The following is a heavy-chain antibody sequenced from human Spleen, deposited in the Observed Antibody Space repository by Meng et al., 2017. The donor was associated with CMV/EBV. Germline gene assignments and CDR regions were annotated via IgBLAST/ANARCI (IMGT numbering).Heavy chain of an antibody. V-gene: IGHV4-61*08. CDR2: IFYNGTT. D-gene: IGHD4-17*01. CDR3: ARDHDYGDAFEI. CDR1: GGSVSSDVNY. Sequence: SETLSLTCSVSGGSVSSDVNYWNWIRQSPGKGLEWIGYIFYNGTTMYNPSLKSRVSISAHTSKNQFSLKLRSVTAADTAIYYCARDHDYGDAFEIWGQGTKVTVS. J-gene: IGHJ3*02.